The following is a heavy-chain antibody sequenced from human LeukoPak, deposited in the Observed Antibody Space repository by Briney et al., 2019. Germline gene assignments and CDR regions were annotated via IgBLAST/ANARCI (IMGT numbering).Heavy chain of an antibody. D-gene: IGHD3-10*01. J-gene: IGHJ4*02. Sequence: GRPLRLSCAASGFTLSSNAMTWVRQAPWRGRQCVSTISGSGGSTYYADSVKGRFTISRDNSKNTLFVQVNSLRAEDTAVYYCAKHRGMVRGVTFDCWGQGTLVTVSS. V-gene: IGHV3-23*01. CDR2: ISGSGGST. CDR3: AKHRGMVRGVTFDC. CDR1: GFTLSSNA.